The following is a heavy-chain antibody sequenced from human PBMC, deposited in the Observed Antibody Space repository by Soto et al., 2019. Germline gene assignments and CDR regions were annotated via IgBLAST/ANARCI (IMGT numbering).Heavy chain of an antibody. J-gene: IGHJ6*02. Sequence: PAETLSLTCTVSGGSISSYYWSWIRQPPGKGLEWIGYIYYSGSTNYNPSLKSRVTISVDTSKNQFSLKLSSVTAADTAVYYCARPSNFSYYYYGMDVWGQGTTVTVSS. CDR3: ARPSNFSYYYYGMDV. V-gene: IGHV4-59*01. CDR1: GGSISSYY. CDR2: IYYSGST. D-gene: IGHD4-4*01.